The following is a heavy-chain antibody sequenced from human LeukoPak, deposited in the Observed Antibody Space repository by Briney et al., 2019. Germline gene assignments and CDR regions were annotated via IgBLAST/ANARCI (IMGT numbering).Heavy chain of an antibody. D-gene: IGHD2-15*01. CDR3: ARVIDRYCSGGSCTAFDI. J-gene: IGHJ3*02. Sequence: PGGSLRVSCAASGFTFSSYSMNWVRQAPGKGLEWVSSISSSSSYIYYADSVKGRFTISRDNAKNSLYLQMNSLRAEDTAVYYCARVIDRYCSGGSCTAFDIWGQGTMVTVSS. CDR1: GFTFSSYS. V-gene: IGHV3-21*01. CDR2: ISSSSSYI.